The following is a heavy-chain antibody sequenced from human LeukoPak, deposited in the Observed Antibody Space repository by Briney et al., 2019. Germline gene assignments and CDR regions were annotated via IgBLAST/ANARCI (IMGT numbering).Heavy chain of an antibody. CDR2: ISPSGGST. CDR3: TREADSGIVVVVAAYGMDV. Sequence: ASVKVSCKASGYTFTSYYMHWVRQAPGQGLEWMGIISPSGGSTSYAQKFQGRVTMTRDTSTSTVYMELSSLRSEDTAVYYCTREADSGIVVVVAAYGMDVWGQGTTVTVSS. J-gene: IGHJ6*02. CDR1: GYTFTSYY. D-gene: IGHD2-15*01. V-gene: IGHV1-46*01.